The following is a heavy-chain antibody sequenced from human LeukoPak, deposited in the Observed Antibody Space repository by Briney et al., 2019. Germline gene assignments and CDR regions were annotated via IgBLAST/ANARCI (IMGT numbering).Heavy chain of an antibody. CDR2: INHSGSA. Sequence: SETLSLTCAIYGGSFSGNYWTWIRQPPGKGLEYIGEINHSGSANYNPSLESRVTISVDTSKNQFSLKLSSVTAADTAVYYCARVLMAVGGFDPWGQGTLVTVSS. CDR1: GGSFSGNY. V-gene: IGHV4-34*01. J-gene: IGHJ5*02. D-gene: IGHD6-19*01. CDR3: ARVLMAVGGFDP.